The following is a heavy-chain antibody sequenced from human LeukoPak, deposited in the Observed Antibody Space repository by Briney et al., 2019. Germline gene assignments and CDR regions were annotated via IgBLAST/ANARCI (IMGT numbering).Heavy chain of an antibody. CDR1: GFTVSTYY. V-gene: IGHV3-53*01. D-gene: IGHD2-2*01. CDR2: IYSGGST. CDR3: ARGLGYCTSTTCLLPFDY. J-gene: IGHJ4*02. Sequence: GGSLRLSCAASGFTVSTYYMTWVRQAPGKGLECVSIIYSGGSTYYADSVKGRFTVSRDNSKNTLYLQMNSLRAEDTAMYYCARGLGYCTSTTCLLPFDYWGQGTLVTVSS.